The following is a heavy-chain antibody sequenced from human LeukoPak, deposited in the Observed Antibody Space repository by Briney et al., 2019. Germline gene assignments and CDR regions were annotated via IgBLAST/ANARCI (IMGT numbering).Heavy chain of an antibody. CDR3: ASQLYSSGWVDY. CDR2: IDPSDAYT. D-gene: IGHD6-19*01. J-gene: IGHJ4*02. V-gene: IGHV5-10-1*01. CDR1: GYSFTSYW. Sequence: GGSLRISCKGSGYSFTSYWISWVRQMPGKGLEWMGRIDPSDAYTNYSPSFQGHVTISADKSISTAYLQWSSLKASDTAMYYCASQLYSSGWVDYWGQGTQVTVSS.